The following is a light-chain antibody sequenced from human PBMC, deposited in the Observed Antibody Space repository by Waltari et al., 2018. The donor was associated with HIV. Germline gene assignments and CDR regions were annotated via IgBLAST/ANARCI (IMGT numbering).Light chain of an antibody. CDR2: EES. J-gene: IGLJ3*02. CDR1: ALPKKY. CDR3: YSTDSSDWV. V-gene: IGLV3-10*01. Sequence: SYELTQPPSVSVSPGHTARITCSGDALPKKYAYWYQQKSGQAPVLVNYEESKRPSGIPERFSGSSSGTMATWTISGAQVEDEADYYCYSTDSSDWVFGGGTKLTVL.